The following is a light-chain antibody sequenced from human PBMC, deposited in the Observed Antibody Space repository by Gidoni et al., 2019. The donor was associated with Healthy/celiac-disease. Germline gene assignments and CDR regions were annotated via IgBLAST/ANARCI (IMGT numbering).Light chain of an antibody. CDR3: QQYGSSPNT. J-gene: IGKJ2*01. CDR2: GAS. CDR1: QHVSSSY. Sequence: IVLTQSPGTLSLSPGESDTLSCRARQHVSSSYLAWYQQKPGQAPRLLIYGASSMATGIPHRFSGSGSGTDFTLTISRLEPEDFAVYYCQQYGSSPNTFGQGTKLEIK. V-gene: IGKV3-20*01.